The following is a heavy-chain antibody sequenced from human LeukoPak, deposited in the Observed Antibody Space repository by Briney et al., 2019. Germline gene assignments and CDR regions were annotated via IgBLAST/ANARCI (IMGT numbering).Heavy chain of an antibody. CDR3: ARETLDALDL. V-gene: IGHV3-30*04. CDR2: ISFDGSYK. J-gene: IGHJ3*01. CDR1: GFTISGDA. Sequence: TWGSLRLSCTASGFTISGDAMHWVRQAPGKGLQWVAHISFDGSYKYYADSVKGRFTISRDNSKNTLYLQMNSLRTDDTALFYCARETLDALDLWGPGTLVTVSS.